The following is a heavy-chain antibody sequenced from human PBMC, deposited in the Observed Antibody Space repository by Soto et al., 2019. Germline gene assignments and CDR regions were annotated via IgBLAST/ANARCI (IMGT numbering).Heavy chain of an antibody. V-gene: IGHV1-69*01. Sequence: QVQLVQSGAEVKKPGSSVKVSCKASGGTFSSYAISWVRQAPGQGLEWMGGIIPIFGTANYAQKFQGRVTITADESTRTAYMELSSLRSEDTAVYYCARDGQGPMTTVTRWFDPWGQGTLVTVSS. CDR1: GGTFSSYA. J-gene: IGHJ5*02. D-gene: IGHD4-17*01. CDR3: ARDGQGPMTTVTRWFDP. CDR2: IIPIFGTA.